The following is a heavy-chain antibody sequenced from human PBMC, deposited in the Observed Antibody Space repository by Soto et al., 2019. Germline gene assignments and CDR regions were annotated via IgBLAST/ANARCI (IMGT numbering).Heavy chain of an antibody. V-gene: IGHV3-23*01. CDR2: ISGSGGST. Sequence: PGGSLRLSCAASGFTFSSYAMSWVRQAPGKGLEWVSAISGSGGSTYYADSVKGRFTISRDNSKNTLYLQMNSLRAGDTAVYYCAKEGCSGGSCYSRAFDNWGQGTMVTVSS. D-gene: IGHD2-15*01. J-gene: IGHJ3*02. CDR3: AKEGCSGGSCYSRAFDN. CDR1: GFTFSSYA.